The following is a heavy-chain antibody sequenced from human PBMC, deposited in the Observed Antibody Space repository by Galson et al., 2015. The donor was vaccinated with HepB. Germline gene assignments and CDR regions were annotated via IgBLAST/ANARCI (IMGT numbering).Heavy chain of an antibody. CDR2: IIPIFGTA. CDR1: GGTFSSYA. V-gene: IGHV1-69*13. D-gene: IGHD5-12*01. CDR3: ARGGAGQGIYSGYESFFDY. J-gene: IGHJ4*02. Sequence: SVKVSCKASGGTFSSYAISWVRQAPGQGLEWMGGIIPIFGTANYAQKFQGRVTITADESTSTAYMELSSLRSEDTAVYYCARGGAGQGIYSGYESFFDYWGQGTLVTVSS.